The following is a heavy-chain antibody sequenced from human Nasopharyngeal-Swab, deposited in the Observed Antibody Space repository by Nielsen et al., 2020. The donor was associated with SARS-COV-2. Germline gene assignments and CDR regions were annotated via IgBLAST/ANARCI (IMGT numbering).Heavy chain of an antibody. CDR1: GSSISSYY. CDR3: ARVTRDGYNYDRFDY. Sequence: SETLSLTCTVSGSSISSYYWRWIRQPAGKGLEWIGRIYTSGSTNYNPSLKSRVTMSVDTSKNQFSLKLSSVTAADTAVYYCARVTRDGYNYDRFDYWGQGTLVTVSS. J-gene: IGHJ4*02. D-gene: IGHD5-24*01. V-gene: IGHV4-4*07. CDR2: IYTSGST.